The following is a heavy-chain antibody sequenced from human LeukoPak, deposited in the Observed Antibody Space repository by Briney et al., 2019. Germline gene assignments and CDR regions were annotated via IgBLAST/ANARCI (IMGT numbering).Heavy chain of an antibody. CDR3: ARDQDYDFWSGSDY. V-gene: IGHV1-18*01. Sequence: ASVTVSCKASGYTFTSYGISWVRQAPGQGLEWMGWISAYNGNTNYAQKLQGRVTMTTDTSTSTAYMELRSLRSDDTAVYYCARDQDYDFWSGSDYWGQGTLVTVSS. CDR2: ISAYNGNT. J-gene: IGHJ4*02. D-gene: IGHD3-3*01. CDR1: GYTFTSYG.